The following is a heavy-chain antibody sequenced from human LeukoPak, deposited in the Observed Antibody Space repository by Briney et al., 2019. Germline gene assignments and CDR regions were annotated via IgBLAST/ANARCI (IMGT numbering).Heavy chain of an antibody. CDR2: ISGSGGST. D-gene: IGHD6-13*01. CDR3: AKEEGSSSWFDP. J-gene: IGHJ5*02. Sequence: GGSLRLSCAASGFTFSSYAMSWLRQAPGKGLEWVSAISGSGGSTYYADSVKGRFTISRDNSKNTLYLQMNSLRAEVTAVYYCAKEEGSSSWFDPWGQGTLVTVSS. V-gene: IGHV3-23*01. CDR1: GFTFSSYA.